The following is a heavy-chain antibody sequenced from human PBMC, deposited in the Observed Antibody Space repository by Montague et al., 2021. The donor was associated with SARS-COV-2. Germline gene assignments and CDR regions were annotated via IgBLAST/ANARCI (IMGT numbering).Heavy chain of an antibody. J-gene: IGHJ4*02. CDR2: MYYSGST. CDR3: ARDFDY. V-gene: IGHV4-59*13. Sequence: SETLSLTCTVSGGSISSYYWSWIRQPPGKGLEWIGYMYYSGSTNYNPSLKSRVTLSVDTSKNQFSLKPSSVTAADTAVYYCARDFDYWGQGTLVTVPS. CDR1: GGSISSYY.